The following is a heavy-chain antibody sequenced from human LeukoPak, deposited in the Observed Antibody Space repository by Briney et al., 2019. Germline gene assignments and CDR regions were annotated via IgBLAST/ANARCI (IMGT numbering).Heavy chain of an antibody. CDR2: IIDSGNSL. Sequence: GGSLRLSCAASGFTFSSCAMSWVRQAPGKGLEWVSTIIDSGNSLYYADSVEGRFTISRDNSKNTLYLQMNGLRAGDTAVYYCAKDPIFSGSYGVFDSWGQGTLVTVSS. V-gene: IGHV3-23*01. CDR3: AKDPIFSGSYGVFDS. D-gene: IGHD1-26*01. CDR1: GFTFSSCA. J-gene: IGHJ4*02.